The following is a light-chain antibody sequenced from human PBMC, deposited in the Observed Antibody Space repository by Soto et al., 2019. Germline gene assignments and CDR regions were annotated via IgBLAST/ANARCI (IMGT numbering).Light chain of an antibody. CDR2: EGS. CDR3: CSYANSGSFV. CDR1: NSDVGSRNL. V-gene: IGLV2-23*01. J-gene: IGLJ1*01. Sequence: QPVLTHPSSVSGSPGQSITISCTGTNSDVGSRNLVSWYQQHPGIAPKLIIYEGSRRPSGISHRFSGSRSGNTASLTISGLRAEAEADYYCCSYANSGSFVFGTGTKVTVL.